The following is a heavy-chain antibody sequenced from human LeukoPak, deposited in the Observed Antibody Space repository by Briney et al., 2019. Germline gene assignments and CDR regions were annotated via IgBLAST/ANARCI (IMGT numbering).Heavy chain of an antibody. D-gene: IGHD2-15*01. CDR2: ISGSGGST. J-gene: IGHJ4*02. CDR1: GFTFRSYA. Sequence: GGSLRLSCAASGFTFRSYAMSWVRQAPGKGLEWVSAISGSGGSTYYADSVKGRFTISRDNSKNTLYLQMNSLRAEDTAVYYCAKVGISYCSGGSCYPTFDYWGQGTLVTVSS. V-gene: IGHV3-23*01. CDR3: AKVGISYCSGGSCYPTFDY.